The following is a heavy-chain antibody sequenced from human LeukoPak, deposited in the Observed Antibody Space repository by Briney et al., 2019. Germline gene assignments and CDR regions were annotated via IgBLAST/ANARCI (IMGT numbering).Heavy chain of an antibody. Sequence: GGSLRLSCAASGSGFIYSNYGMRWVRQAPGKGLEWVSAISGSGASTYYADSVKGRFTISRDNSKNTLYLQMNSLRAEDTAVYYCAKDPIVATIYWGQGTLVTVSS. J-gene: IGHJ4*02. CDR3: AKDPIVATIY. D-gene: IGHD5-12*01. CDR2: ISGSGAST. V-gene: IGHV3-23*01. CDR1: GSGFIYSNYG.